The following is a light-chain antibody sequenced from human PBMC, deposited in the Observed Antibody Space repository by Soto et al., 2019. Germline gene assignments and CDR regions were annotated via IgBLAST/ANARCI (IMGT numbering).Light chain of an antibody. CDR3: QQYGDLPFT. Sequence: DIQMTQSPSSLSASIGDRVTITCQASQGISNSLNWFHHTPGKAPKLLIYDASNLETGVPPRFSGGVSGTEFTFTISSLQPEDIGTYYCQQYGDLPFTFGPGTKVAIK. CDR1: QGISNS. CDR2: DAS. J-gene: IGKJ3*01. V-gene: IGKV1-33*01.